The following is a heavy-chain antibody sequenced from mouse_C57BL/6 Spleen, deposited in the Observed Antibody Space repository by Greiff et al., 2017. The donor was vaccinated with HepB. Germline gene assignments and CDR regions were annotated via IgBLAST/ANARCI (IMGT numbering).Heavy chain of an antibody. V-gene: IGHV5-9*01. Sequence: VKLVESGGGLVKPGGSLKLSCAASGFTFSSYTMSWVRQTPEKRLEWVATISGGGGNTYYPDSVKGRFTISRDNAKNTLYLQMSSLRSEDTALYYCARHEGVGYYFDYWGQGTTLTVSS. CDR1: GFTFSSYT. CDR2: ISGGGGNT. J-gene: IGHJ2*01. D-gene: IGHD1-1*02. CDR3: ARHEGVGYYFDY.